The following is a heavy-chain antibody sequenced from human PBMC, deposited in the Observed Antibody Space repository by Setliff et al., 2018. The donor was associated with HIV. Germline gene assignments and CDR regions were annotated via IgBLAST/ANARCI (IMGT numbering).Heavy chain of an antibody. CDR2: ISDSGGHS. CDR1: GFTFSSYA. D-gene: IGHD1-26*01. J-gene: IGHJ4*02. Sequence: QPGGSLRLSCAASGFTFSSYAMTWVRQAPGKGLEWVSIISDSGGHSYYADSVKGRFTISRDNAKNTLYLQMNSLTVEDTALYYCARDAEGVVASTTGSKVDYWGRGTLVTVSS. CDR3: ARDAEGVVASTTGSKVDY. V-gene: IGHV3-23*01.